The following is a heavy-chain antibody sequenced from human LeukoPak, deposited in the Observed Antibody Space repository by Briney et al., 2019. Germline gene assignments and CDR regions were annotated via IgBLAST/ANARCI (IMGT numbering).Heavy chain of an antibody. D-gene: IGHD4-11*01. CDR2: IKGGGGDP. CDR1: GFTFSTYA. Sequence: GGSLRLSCAASGFTFSTYAMGWVRQAPGEGLEWASSIKGGGGDPFYADSVRGRFTISRDKSKNTLYLQLNSLRAEDTAVYFCAQGGHDYNPFYYWGQGTLVTVSS. V-gene: IGHV3-23*01. CDR3: AQGGHDYNPFYY. J-gene: IGHJ4*02.